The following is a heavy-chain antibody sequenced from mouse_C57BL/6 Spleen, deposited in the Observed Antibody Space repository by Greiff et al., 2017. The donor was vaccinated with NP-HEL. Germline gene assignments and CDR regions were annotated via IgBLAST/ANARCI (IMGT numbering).Heavy chain of an antibody. CDR2: ISSGGSYT. Sequence: EVQLVESGGDLVKPGGSLKLSCAASGFTFSSYGMSWVRQTPDKRLEWVATISSGGSYTYYPDSVKGRFTISRDNAKKTLYLQMSSLKSEDTAMYYCARPLYYDYDLAWFAYWGQGTLVTVSA. V-gene: IGHV5-6*01. D-gene: IGHD2-4*01. CDR1: GFTFSSYG. CDR3: ARPLYYDYDLAWFAY. J-gene: IGHJ3*01.